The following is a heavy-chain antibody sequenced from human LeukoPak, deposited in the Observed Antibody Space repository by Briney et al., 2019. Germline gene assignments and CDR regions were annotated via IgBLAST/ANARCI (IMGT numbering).Heavy chain of an antibody. CDR3: AQIVPFDY. J-gene: IGHJ4*02. CDR1: GXTFSSYA. D-gene: IGHD2-2*01. V-gene: IGHV3-30-3*01. Sequence: GGSLRLSCAASGXTFSSYAMHWVRQAPGKGLEWVAVISYDGSNKYYADSVKGRFTISRDNSKNTLYLQMNSLRAEDTAVYYCAQIVPFDYWGQGTLVTVSS. CDR2: ISYDGSNK.